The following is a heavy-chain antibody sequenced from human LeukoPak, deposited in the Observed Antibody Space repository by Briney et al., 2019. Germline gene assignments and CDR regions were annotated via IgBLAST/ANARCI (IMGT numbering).Heavy chain of an antibody. CDR3: ARYGDDYGY. CDR1: GGSFSGYY. D-gene: IGHD3-16*01. CDR2: INHSGST. Sequence: PSETLSLTCAVYGGSFSGYYWSWIRQPPGKGLEWIGEINHSGSTNYNPSLRSRVTISVDTSKNQFSLKLSSVTAADTAVYYCARYGDDYGYWGQGTLVTVSS. V-gene: IGHV4-34*01. J-gene: IGHJ4*02.